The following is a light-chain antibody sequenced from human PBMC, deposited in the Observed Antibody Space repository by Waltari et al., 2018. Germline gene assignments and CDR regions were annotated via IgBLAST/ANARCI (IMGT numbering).Light chain of an antibody. V-gene: IGLV1-40*01. CDR1: SSNIGAED. Sequence: QSVLTPPPSVSGAPGQGVTISCTGSSSNIGAEDVHWYRQIPGKVPEVVIYSNINRPSGVPDRFSGSKSGTSASLAITGLQAEDEADYYCQSFDDSLRGSVFGGGTKLTVL. CDR2: SNI. CDR3: QSFDDSLRGSV. J-gene: IGLJ3*02.